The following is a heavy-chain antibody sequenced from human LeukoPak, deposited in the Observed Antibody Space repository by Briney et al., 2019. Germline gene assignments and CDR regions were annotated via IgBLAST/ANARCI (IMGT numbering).Heavy chain of an antibody. V-gene: IGHV4-61*02. CDR2: VSTSGTT. CDR1: GYSISSGSYY. D-gene: IGHD3-10*01. J-gene: IGHJ3*01. Sequence: SETLSLTCTVSGYSISSGSYYWTWIRQPAGKGLEWIGRVSTSGTTNYNPSLKSRLTISVDTSKNQFSLKLSSVTAADTAVYFCASRITLLRAYTFDLWGQGTMVTVSS. CDR3: ASRITLLRAYTFDL.